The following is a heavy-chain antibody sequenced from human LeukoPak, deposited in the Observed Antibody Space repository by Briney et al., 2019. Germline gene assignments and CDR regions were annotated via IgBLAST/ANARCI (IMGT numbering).Heavy chain of an antibody. V-gene: IGHV3-7*01. CDR3: ARAGSTYYYDSSGYYV. Sequence: PGGSLRLSCAASGFNFSSYWMSWVRQAPGKGLESVANIKQDGSEKYYVDSVKGRFTISRDNAKNSLYLQMNSLRAEDTAVYYCARAGSTYYYDSSGYYVWGQGTLVTVSS. CDR2: IKQDGSEK. D-gene: IGHD3-22*01. J-gene: IGHJ4*02. CDR1: GFNFSSYW.